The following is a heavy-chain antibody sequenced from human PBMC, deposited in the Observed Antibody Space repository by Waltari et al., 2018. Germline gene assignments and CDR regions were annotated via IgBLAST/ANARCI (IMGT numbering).Heavy chain of an antibody. CDR2: ISCSGGST. CDR1: GFTFSSYA. D-gene: IGHD1-26*01. J-gene: IGHJ6*02. CDR3: AKEKAVGATERPLYYYYGMDV. Sequence: EVQLLESGGGLVQPGGSLRLSWAASGFTFSSYAMSWVRQAPGKGLVWVSAISCSGGSTYYADSLKGRFTISRDNSKNTLYLQMNSLRAEDTAVYYCAKEKAVGATERPLYYYYGMDVWGQVTTVTVSS. V-gene: IGHV3-23*01.